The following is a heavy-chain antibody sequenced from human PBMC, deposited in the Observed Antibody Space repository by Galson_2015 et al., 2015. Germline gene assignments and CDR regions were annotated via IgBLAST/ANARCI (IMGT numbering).Heavy chain of an antibody. D-gene: IGHD6-13*01. CDR2: ISYDGSNK. CDR3: ARDLSIAAAGTHGMDV. V-gene: IGHV3-30-3*01. J-gene: IGHJ6*02. Sequence: SLRLSCAASGFTFSSYATHWVRQAPGKRLEWVAVISYDGSNKYYADSVKGRFTISRDNSKNTLYLQMNNLRAEDTAVYYCARDLSIAAAGTHGMDVWGQGTTVTVSS. CDR1: GFTFSSYA.